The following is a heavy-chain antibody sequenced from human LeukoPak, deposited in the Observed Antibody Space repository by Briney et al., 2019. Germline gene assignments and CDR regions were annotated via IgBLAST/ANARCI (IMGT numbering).Heavy chain of an antibody. CDR3: WTVVPAAIPLFDY. V-gene: IGHV3-30*02. D-gene: IGHD2-2*01. CDR1: GLTFSSNG. J-gene: IGHJ4*02. Sequence: GGSLRLSCAASGLTFSSNGMHWVRNAPGKGLDGVAFIRYDGTNKYYADSVKGRFTISRDNSKNTLYLQMNSLRTEDTAVYYCWTVVPAAIPLFDYWGQGTLVTVSS. CDR2: IRYDGTNK.